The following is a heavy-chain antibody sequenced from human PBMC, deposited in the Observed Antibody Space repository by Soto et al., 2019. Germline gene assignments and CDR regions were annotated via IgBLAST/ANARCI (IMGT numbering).Heavy chain of an antibody. CDR3: ANPPWIDYYYGMDV. CDR1: GFTFSSYA. V-gene: IGHV3-23*01. J-gene: IGHJ6*02. CDR2: ISGSGGST. Sequence: HPGGSLRLSCAASGFTFSSYAMSWVRQAPGKGLEWVSAISGSGGSTYYADSVKGRFTISRDNSKNTLYLQMKSQRAEDTAVYYCANPPWIDYYYGMDVWGQGTTVTVSS. D-gene: IGHD1-1*01.